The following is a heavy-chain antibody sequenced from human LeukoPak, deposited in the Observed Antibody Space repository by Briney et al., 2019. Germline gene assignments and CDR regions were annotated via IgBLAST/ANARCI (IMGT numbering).Heavy chain of an antibody. CDR3: ARQDYYDSSGYYYFDY. CDR2: TYYRSKWYN. CDR1: GDSVSSNSAA. V-gene: IGHV6-1*01. Sequence: PSQTLSLTCAISGDSVSSNSAAWNWIRQSPSRGLEWLGRTYYRSKWYNDYAVSVKSRITINPDTSKNQFSLQLNSVTPEDTAVYYCARQDYYDSSGYYYFDYWGQGTLVTVSS. D-gene: IGHD3-22*01. J-gene: IGHJ4*02.